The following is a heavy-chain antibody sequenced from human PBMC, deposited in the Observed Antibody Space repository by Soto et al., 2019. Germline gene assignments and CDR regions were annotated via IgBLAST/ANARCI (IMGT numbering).Heavy chain of an antibody. CDR2: ISYDGSNK. Sequence: GGSLRLSCAASGFTFSSYAMHWVRQAPGKGLEWVAVISYDGSNKYYADSVKGRLTISRDNSKNTLYLQMNSLRAEDTAVYYCARDVTPRIAAAGYYYYGMDVWGQGTTVTVSS. CDR1: GFTFSSYA. CDR3: ARDVTPRIAAAGYYYYGMDV. D-gene: IGHD6-13*01. J-gene: IGHJ6*02. V-gene: IGHV3-30-3*01.